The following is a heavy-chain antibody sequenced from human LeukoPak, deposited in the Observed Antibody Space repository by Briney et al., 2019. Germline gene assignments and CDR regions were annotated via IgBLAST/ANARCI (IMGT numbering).Heavy chain of an antibody. V-gene: IGHV4-59*01. J-gene: IGHJ5*02. Sequence: PSETLSLTCTVSGGSISIYYWSWIRQPPGKGLEWIGYIYYSGSTNYNPSLKSRVTISVDTSKNQFSLKLSSVTAADTAVYYCARGIGSSGLDNWFDPWGQGTLVTVSS. CDR3: ARGIGSSGLDNWFDP. CDR2: IYYSGST. CDR1: GGSISIYY. D-gene: IGHD3-22*01.